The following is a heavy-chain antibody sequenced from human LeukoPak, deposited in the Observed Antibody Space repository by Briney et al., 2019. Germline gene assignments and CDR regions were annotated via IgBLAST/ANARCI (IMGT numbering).Heavy chain of an antibody. V-gene: IGHV3-53*01. Sequence: GGSLRLSCAASGFTFSTYVMTWVRQAPGKGLEWVSIIYGGSTYYADSVKGRFTISRDNSKNTVYLQMNSLRAEDTAVYYCARDFEGVHRTTNSYTYYYYMDVWGKGTTVIVSS. CDR2: IYGGST. J-gene: IGHJ6*03. CDR1: GFTFSTYV. D-gene: IGHD2/OR15-2a*01. CDR3: ARDFEGVHRTTNSYTYYYYMDV.